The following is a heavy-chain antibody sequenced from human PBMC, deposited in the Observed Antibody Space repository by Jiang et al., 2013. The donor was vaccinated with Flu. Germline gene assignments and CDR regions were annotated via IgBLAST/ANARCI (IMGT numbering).Heavy chain of an antibody. J-gene: IGHJ6*02. Sequence: TLSLTCTVSGGSISSSSYYWGWIRQPPGKGLEWIGSIYYSGSTYYNPSLKSRVTISVDTSKNQFSLKLSSVTAADTAVYYCARDFSSYYDSSYYYYGMDVWGQGTTVTVSS. CDR3: ARDFSSYYDSSYYYYGMDV. CDR2: IYYSGST. V-gene: IGHV4-39*02. CDR1: GGSISSSSYY. D-gene: IGHD3-22*01.